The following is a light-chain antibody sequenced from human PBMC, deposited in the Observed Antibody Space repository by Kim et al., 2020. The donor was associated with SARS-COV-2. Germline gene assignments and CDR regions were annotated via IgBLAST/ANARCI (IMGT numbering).Light chain of an antibody. Sequence: VSPGEGATLSCRASRKSNTNMAWYQQRPGQSPRLLIYGASTRATGVPARFSGSGSGTEFTLTISSLQSEDFAAYSCQQFDNWPQTFGQGTKVDIK. V-gene: IGKV3-15*01. J-gene: IGKJ2*01. CDR1: RKSNTN. CDR2: GAS. CDR3: QQFDNWPQT.